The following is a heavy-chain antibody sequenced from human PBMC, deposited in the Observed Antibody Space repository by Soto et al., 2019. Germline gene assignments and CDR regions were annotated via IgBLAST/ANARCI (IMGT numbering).Heavy chain of an antibody. D-gene: IGHD4-17*01. Sequence: ETLSLTCSVSVGSMSKLYWSCIRKTAGKGLEWMGRVYSTGTSDYNSSIRSRIAMSVDISKKTFSLRLRSVTAADTGVYYCVRDGSKTLRDCFDPWGQGILVTVSS. J-gene: IGHJ5*02. CDR2: VYSTGTS. CDR1: VGSMSKLY. V-gene: IGHV4-4*07. CDR3: VRDGSKTLRDCFDP.